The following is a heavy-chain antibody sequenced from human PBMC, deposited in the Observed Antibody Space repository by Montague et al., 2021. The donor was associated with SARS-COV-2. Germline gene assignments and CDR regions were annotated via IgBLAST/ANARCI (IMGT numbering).Heavy chain of an antibody. CDR2: IYNSGLS. CDR1: GDSISTYH. Sequence: SETLSLTCSVSGDSISTYHWSWIRQPAGKGLEWIGRIYNSGLSNSSPSLKSRVTIPVDTSKNQPSLKLSSVTAADTAIYYCSCIESSSRKGTFDYWGHGTLVTVSS. J-gene: IGHJ4*01. CDR3: SCIESSSRKGTFDY. D-gene: IGHD2-21*01. V-gene: IGHV4-4*07.